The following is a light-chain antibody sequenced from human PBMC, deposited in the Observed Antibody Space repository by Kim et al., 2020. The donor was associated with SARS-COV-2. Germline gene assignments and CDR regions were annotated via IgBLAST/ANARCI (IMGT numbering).Light chain of an antibody. J-gene: IGLJ2*01. CDR2: DVR. CDR1: SSAAGGYNY. Sequence: GQSTPISSTGTSSAAGGYNYVSWYQQHPGKAPKLMIYDVRNRPSGVSNRFSGSKSGNTASLTISGLQAEDEADYYCSSYTSSSTLVFGGGTQLTVL. CDR3: SSYTSSSTLV. V-gene: IGLV2-14*03.